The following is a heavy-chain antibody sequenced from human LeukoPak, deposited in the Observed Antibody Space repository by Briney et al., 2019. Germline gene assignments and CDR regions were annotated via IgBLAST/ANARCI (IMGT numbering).Heavy chain of an antibody. J-gene: IGHJ4*02. CDR1: GYTFTGYY. Sequence: GASVKVSCKASGYTFTGYYIHWVRQAPGQGLQWMGWINPNSGFTHYPQNFQGRLTMTRDTSISTVYMELSRLRSDDTAVYYCARGQQWLEAFDYWGLGTLVTVS. V-gene: IGHV1-2*02. D-gene: IGHD6-19*01. CDR3: ARGQQWLEAFDY. CDR2: INPNSGFT.